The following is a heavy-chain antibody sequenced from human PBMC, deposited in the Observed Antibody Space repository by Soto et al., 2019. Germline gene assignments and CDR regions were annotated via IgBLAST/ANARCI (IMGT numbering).Heavy chain of an antibody. CDR1: GYTFTSYD. J-gene: IGHJ6*02. CDR2: MNPNSGNT. D-gene: IGHD5-18*01. Sequence: QVQLVQSGAEVKKPGASVKVSCKASGYTFTSYDINWVRQATGQGLEWMGWMNPNSGNTGYAQKFQGRVTMTRNTSISTACRGLSSLRSEDTAVYYCARGGMGGQLGKWDYYYGMDVWGQGTTVTVAS. CDR3: ARGGMGGQLGKWDYYYGMDV. V-gene: IGHV1-8*01.